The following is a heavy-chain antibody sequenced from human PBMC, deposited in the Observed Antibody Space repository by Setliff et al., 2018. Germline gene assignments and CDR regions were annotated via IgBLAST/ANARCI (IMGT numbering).Heavy chain of an antibody. CDR2: ISSSSSYI. CDR1: EFIFRSYI. Sequence: GGSLRLSCAASEFIFRSYIVSWVRQPPGKGLEWVSSISSSSSYIYYADSVRGRFTISRDNAKNSLYLQMNSLRAEDTAVYYCAREGVGFRFYYAYMDVWGKGTTVTVSS. CDR3: AREGVGFRFYYAYMDV. D-gene: IGHD3-10*01. V-gene: IGHV3-21*01. J-gene: IGHJ6*03.